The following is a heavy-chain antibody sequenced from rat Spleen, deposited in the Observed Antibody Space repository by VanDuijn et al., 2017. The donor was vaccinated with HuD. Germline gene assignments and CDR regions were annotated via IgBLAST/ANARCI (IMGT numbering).Heavy chain of an antibody. CDR2: IWGNGNS. CDR3: AGSIAALHYFDY. D-gene: IGHD1-2*01. V-gene: IGHV2S61*01. J-gene: IGHJ2*01. Sequence: QVQLKESGPGLVQPSQTLSLTCTVSGFSLSNYGVIWVRQPPGKGLDWMGVIWGNGNSNYNSAIKSRLSISRDTSKSQVFLKMNSLQTEDTAMYFCAGSIAALHYFDYWGQGVMVTVSS. CDR1: GFSLSNYG.